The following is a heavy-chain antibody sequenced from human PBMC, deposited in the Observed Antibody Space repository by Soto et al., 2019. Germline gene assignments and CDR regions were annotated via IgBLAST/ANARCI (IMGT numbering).Heavy chain of an antibody. CDR1: GFSFSTYG. CDR2: ISGSGGST. V-gene: IGHV3-23*01. D-gene: IGHD3-3*01. J-gene: IGHJ6*02. CDR3: ASKPHDFWSGYSYYYGMDV. Sequence: PGGSLRLSCAASGFSFSTYGMHWVRQAPGKGLEWVSSISGSGGSTYYADSVKGRFTISRDNSKNTLYLQMNSLRAEDTAVYYCASKPHDFWSGYSYYYGMDVWGLGTTVTVSS.